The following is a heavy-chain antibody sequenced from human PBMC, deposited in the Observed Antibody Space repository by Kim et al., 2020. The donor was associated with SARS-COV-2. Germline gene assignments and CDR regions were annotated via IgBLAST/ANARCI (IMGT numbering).Heavy chain of an antibody. V-gene: IGHV1-2*02. J-gene: IGHJ5*02. D-gene: IGHD6-19*01. Sequence: ASVKVSCKASGYTFTGYYMHWVRQAPGQGLEWMGWINPNSGGTNYAQKFQGRVTMTRDTSISTAYMELSRLRSDDTAVYYCARLYSSGWYGFDPWGQGTLVTVSS. CDR1: GYTFTGYY. CDR3: ARLYSSGWYGFDP. CDR2: INPNSGGT.